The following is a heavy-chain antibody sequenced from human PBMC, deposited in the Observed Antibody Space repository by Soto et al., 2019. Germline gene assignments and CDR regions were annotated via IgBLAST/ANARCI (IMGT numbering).Heavy chain of an antibody. D-gene: IGHD3-10*01. V-gene: IGHV4-31*01. Sequence: WTWIRQHPGKGLEWIGYIYYSGSTYYNPSLKSPVTMSVDTSKNQFSLKLSSVTAADTAVYYCAREIEGTRYFDLWGRG. J-gene: IGHJ2*01. CDR2: IYYSGST. CDR3: AREIEGTRYFDL.